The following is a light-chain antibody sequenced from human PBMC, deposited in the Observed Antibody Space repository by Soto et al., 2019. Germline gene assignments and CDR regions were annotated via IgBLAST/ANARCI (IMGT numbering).Light chain of an antibody. J-gene: IGKJ1*01. CDR2: GAS. V-gene: IGKV3-20*01. CDR1: QSVSSSY. CDR3: QQYGSSPRT. Sequence: EIVLTQSPGTLSLSPGERATLSCRASQSVSSSYLAWYQQKPGQAPRLLIYGASSRATGIPDRFSGSGSGTDFTITISRLEPADFAVYYCQQYGSSPRTFGQGTQVQIK.